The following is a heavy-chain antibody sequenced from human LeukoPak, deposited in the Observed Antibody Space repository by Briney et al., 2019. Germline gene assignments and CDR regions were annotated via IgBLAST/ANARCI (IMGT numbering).Heavy chain of an antibody. CDR2: FYSSGRP. D-gene: IGHD6-13*01. V-gene: IGHV4-4*07. Sequence: SETLSLTCTVPGGPISSYYWSWIRQPAGKGLGRIRRFYSSGRPNYNPSLKSRVPMSVDTSKNHFCLKLSSVAAADTAVDYCARGKRVIAAAGTRFYFDYWGQGTLVTVSS. CDR3: ARGKRVIAAAGTRFYFDY. J-gene: IGHJ4*02. CDR1: GGPISSYY.